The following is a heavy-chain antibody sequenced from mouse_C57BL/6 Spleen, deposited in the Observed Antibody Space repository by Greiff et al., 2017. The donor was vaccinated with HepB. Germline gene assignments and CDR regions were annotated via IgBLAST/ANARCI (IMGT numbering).Heavy chain of an antibody. J-gene: IGHJ2*01. CDR1: GFTFSSYA. CDR2: ISDGGSYT. V-gene: IGHV5-4*01. Sequence: EVKLQESGGGLVKPGGSLKLSCAASGFTFSSYAMSWVRQTPEKRLEWVATISDGGSYTYYPDNVKGRFTISRDNAKNNLYLQMSHLKSEDTAMYYCARDLEGYFDYWGQGTTLTVSS. CDR3: ARDLEGYFDY.